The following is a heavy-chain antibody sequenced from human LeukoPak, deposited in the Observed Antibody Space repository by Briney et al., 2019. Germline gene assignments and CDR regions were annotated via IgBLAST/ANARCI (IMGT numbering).Heavy chain of an antibody. CDR3: GKNRYSGSLSPFDI. Sequence: GRSLRLSCGASGFSFSLYGMHWVRQAPGKGLEWVAFIWAAGNDDFYADPVKGRFTISRDNSKNMVYLQMNSLRAEDTALYYCGKNRYSGSLSPFDIWGQGTMVTVSS. V-gene: IGHV3-33*06. CDR2: IWAAGNDD. D-gene: IGHD1-26*01. J-gene: IGHJ3*02. CDR1: GFSFSLYG.